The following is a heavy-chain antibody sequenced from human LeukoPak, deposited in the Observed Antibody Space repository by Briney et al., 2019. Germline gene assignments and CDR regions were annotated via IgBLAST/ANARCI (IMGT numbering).Heavy chain of an antibody. J-gene: IGHJ4*02. V-gene: IGHV4-59*12. D-gene: IGHD3/OR15-3a*01. CDR1: GASISSYY. Sequence: KPSETLSLTCTVSGASISSYYWTCIRQSPGKELEWIGHIYYSGSTNYNPSLKSRVTISVDTSKNQLSLNLSSLTAADTAVYYCASGEFRHGLQVDYWGQGTLVAVSS. CDR3: ASGEFRHGLQVDY. CDR2: IYYSGST.